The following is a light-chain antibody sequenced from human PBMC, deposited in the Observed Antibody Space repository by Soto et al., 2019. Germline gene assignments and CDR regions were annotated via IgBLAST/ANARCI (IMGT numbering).Light chain of an antibody. CDR1: QSDSDY. CDR3: RQYGRSLASA. J-gene: IGKJ4*01. Sequence: EIVLTQSPVSQSLSPGESATLNCRTSQSDSDYLAWYQQKPGQAPRLLIYGVSNRATGIPARFSGGGSGTDFTLTISRLEPEDFAVYYCRQYGRSLASAIGGGTKVDI. V-gene: IGKV3-20*01. CDR2: GVS.